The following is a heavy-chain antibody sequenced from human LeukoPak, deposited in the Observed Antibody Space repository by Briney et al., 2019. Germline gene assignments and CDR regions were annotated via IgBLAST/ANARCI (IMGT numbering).Heavy chain of an antibody. Sequence: GGSLRLSCAASGFTFSNYGMSWVRQAPEKGLEWVSSISGSGDSTYYADSVKGRVTISRDNSKNTLYLQMNSLRADDTAVYCCAKDRSISGSSENNWFDPWGRGTLVTVSS. CDR3: AKDRSISGSSENNWFDP. CDR2: ISGSGDST. J-gene: IGHJ5*02. D-gene: IGHD1-26*01. V-gene: IGHV3-23*01. CDR1: GFTFSNYG.